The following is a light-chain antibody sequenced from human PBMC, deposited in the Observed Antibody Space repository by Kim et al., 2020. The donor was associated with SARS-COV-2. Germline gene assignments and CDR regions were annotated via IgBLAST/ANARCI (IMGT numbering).Light chain of an antibody. CDR1: ESITSY. CDR2: DAS. Sequence: SLSPGERVTLSCRASESITSYLAWYQQKPGQVPRLLIYDASKRATGIPPRFSSSGSGTDFTLTISSLEPEDFGVYYCQQRSDWLGTFGQGTKLEI. V-gene: IGKV3-11*01. CDR3: QQRSDWLGT. J-gene: IGKJ2*01.